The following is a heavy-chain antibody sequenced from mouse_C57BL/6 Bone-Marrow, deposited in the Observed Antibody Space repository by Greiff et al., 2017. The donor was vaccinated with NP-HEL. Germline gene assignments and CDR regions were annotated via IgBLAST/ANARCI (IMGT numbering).Heavy chain of an antibody. V-gene: IGHV1-59*01. CDR3: ARLITTVY. CDR1: GYTFTSYW. J-gene: IGHJ4*01. D-gene: IGHD1-1*01. CDR2: IDPSDSYT. Sequence: QVHVKQPGAELVRPGTSVKLSCKASGYTFTSYWMHWVKQRPGQGLEWIGVIDPSDSYTNYNQKFKGKATLTVDTSSSTAYMQLSSLTSEDSAVYYCARLITTVYWGQGTSVTVSS.